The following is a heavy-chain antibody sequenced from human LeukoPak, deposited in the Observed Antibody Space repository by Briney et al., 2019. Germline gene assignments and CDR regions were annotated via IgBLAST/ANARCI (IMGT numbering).Heavy chain of an antibody. CDR3: AKGAAIDH. D-gene: IGHD2-21*01. CDR1: GFNLNNYA. CDR2: VTGPGDTT. J-gene: IGHJ4*02. V-gene: IGHV3-23*01. Sequence: PGGSLRLSCAASGFNLNNYAMNWVRQAPGKGLGWVAAVTGPGDTTYYADSVKGRFIISRDSFKDILYLQMNRLGAEDTALYYCAKGAAIDHWGQGTLVTVSS.